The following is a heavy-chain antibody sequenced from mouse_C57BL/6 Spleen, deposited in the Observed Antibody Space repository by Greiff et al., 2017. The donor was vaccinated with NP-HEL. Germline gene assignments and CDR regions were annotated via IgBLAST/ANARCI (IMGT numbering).Heavy chain of an antibody. Sequence: VKLLESGAELAKPGASVKLSCKASGYTFTSYWMHWVKQRPGQGLEWIGYINPSSGYTKYNQKFKDKATLTADKSSSTAYMQLSSLTTEDSAIYYCARRITTVVADYWGQGTTLTVSS. CDR3: ARRITTVVADY. CDR2: INPSSGYT. J-gene: IGHJ2*01. V-gene: IGHV1-7*01. D-gene: IGHD1-1*01. CDR1: GYTFTSYW.